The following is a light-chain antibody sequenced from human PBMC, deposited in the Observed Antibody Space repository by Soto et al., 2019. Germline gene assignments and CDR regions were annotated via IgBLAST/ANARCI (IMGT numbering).Light chain of an antibody. CDR1: SRDVGHYNY. CDR2: EVT. J-gene: IGLJ2*01. CDR3: SSYAGSGSLV. Sequence: QSVLTQPPSASGSVGQSVTISCTGSSRDVGHYNYVSWYQQHPDKAPKLILYEVTKRPSGVPDRFSGSRSGNTASLTVSGLQAEDGADYYCSSYAGSGSLVFGGGTKLTVL. V-gene: IGLV2-8*01.